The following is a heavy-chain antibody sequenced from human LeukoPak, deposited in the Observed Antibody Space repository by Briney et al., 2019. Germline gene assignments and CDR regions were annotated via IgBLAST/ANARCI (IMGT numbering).Heavy chain of an antibody. CDR3: ARDSPTYYDSSGYYRPFWY. Sequence: SETLSLTCTVSGGSISSGSYYWSWIRQPAGKGLEWIGRIYTSGSTNYNPSLKSRVTISVDTSKNQFSLKLSSVTAADTAVYYCARDSPTYYDSSGYYRPFWYWGQGTLVTVSS. D-gene: IGHD3-22*01. V-gene: IGHV4-61*02. CDR2: IYTSGST. CDR1: GGSISSGSYY. J-gene: IGHJ4*02.